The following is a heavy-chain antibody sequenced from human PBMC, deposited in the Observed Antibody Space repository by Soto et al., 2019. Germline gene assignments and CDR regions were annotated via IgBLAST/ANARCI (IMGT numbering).Heavy chain of an antibody. V-gene: IGHV3-74*01. CDR3: GGGWDSSGSFDY. CDR1: GFTFSSYW. CDR2: INSDGSST. Sequence: EVQLVESGGGLVQPGGSLRLSCAASGFTFSSYWMHWVRQAPGKGLVWVSRINSDGSSTSYADSVKGRFTISRDNAKNTLYLQMNGGGGGGGGGGWGGGGWDSSGSFDYWGQGTLVTVSS. D-gene: IGHD3-22*01. J-gene: IGHJ4*02.